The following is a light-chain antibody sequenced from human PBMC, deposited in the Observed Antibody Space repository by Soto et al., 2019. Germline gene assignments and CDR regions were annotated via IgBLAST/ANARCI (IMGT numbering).Light chain of an antibody. V-gene: IGKV3-15*01. CDR1: QSISIN. CDR3: QQYNRWPPVT. J-gene: IGKJ4*01. CDR2: GAS. Sequence: EIVMTQSPATLSVSPGDRATLSCRASQSISINLAWYQHKPGQAPRLLIYGASTRATGIPARFSGSGSGTEFTLTISSLQSEDFAVYYCQQYNRWPPVTFGGGTKVEIK.